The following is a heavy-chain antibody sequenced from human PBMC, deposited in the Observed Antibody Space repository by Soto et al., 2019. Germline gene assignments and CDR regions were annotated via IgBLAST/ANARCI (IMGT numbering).Heavy chain of an antibody. D-gene: IGHD2-15*01. CDR1: GYTFTNYY. J-gene: IGHJ6*04. CDR3: ARGLNRVVAGYYWYGVAV. CDR2: INPSGVST. V-gene: IGHV1-46*01. Sequence: ASVKVSCKASGYTFTNYYMHWVRQAPGQGLEWMGIINPSGVSTHYAQSFQGRVTMTSDTSTSTVYMELSSLRFEDTAVYFFARGLNRVVAGYYWYGVAVWGKGTTVPVSS.